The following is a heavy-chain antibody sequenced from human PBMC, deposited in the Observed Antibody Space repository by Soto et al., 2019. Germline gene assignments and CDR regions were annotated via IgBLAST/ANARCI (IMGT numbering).Heavy chain of an antibody. CDR3: PTDCYSSMVVVRFDY. CDR1: GFQFSDAW. CDR2: IKSRALGGTT. D-gene: IGHD2-21*01. J-gene: IGHJ4*01. V-gene: IGHV3-15*07. Sequence: GGSLRLSCEGFGFQFSDAWINRVRDVPGKGLEWVGRIKSRALGGTTDFAAPVRGRFAITRDDSRNVAYMQMNSLHTEDTAVYYCPTDCYSSMVVVRFDYWGHGSLVIVSS.